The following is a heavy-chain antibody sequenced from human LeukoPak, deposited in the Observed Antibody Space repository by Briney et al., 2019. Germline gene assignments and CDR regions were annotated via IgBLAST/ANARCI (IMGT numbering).Heavy chain of an antibody. CDR3: ARGRFNYDSSGYSSFYH. J-gene: IGHJ4*02. D-gene: IGHD3-22*01. V-gene: IGHV3-7*01. Sequence: GGSLGLSCAASGVTFSSYWMSWVRQAPGKGLEWVANIKEDGSEKYYVDSVKGRFTISRDNAKNSLYLQMNSLRAKDTAVYYCARGRFNYDSSGYSSFYHWGQGTLVTVSS. CDR2: IKEDGSEK. CDR1: GVTFSSYW.